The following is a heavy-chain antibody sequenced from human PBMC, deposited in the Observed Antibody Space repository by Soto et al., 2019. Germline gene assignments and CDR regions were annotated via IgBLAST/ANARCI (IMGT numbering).Heavy chain of an antibody. Sequence: SVKVSCKASGGTFSSYAISWVRQAPGQGLEWMGGIIPIFGTANYAQKFQGRVTITADESTSTAYMELSSLRSEDTAVYYCATLRALVAPSVYWGQGTLFTVSS. CDR1: GGTFSSYA. D-gene: IGHD5-12*01. CDR2: IIPIFGTA. J-gene: IGHJ4*02. CDR3: ATLRALVAPSVY. V-gene: IGHV1-69*13.